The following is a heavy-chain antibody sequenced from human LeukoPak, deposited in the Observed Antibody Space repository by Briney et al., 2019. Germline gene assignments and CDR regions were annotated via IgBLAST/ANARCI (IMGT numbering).Heavy chain of an antibody. CDR2: INHSGST. Sequence: SETLSLTCAVYVGSFSGYYWSWIRQSPGKGLEWIGEINHSGSTNYNPSLKSRVTISVDTSKDQFSLKLSSVTAADTSVYYCARGRPGVPGAIDLDIWGEGTMVTVSS. V-gene: IGHV4-34*01. J-gene: IGHJ3*02. D-gene: IGHD2-2*01. CDR3: ARGRPGVPGAIDLDI. CDR1: VGSFSGYY.